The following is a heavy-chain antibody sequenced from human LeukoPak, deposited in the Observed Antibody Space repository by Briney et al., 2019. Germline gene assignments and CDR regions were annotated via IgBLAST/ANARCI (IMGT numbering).Heavy chain of an antibody. V-gene: IGHV1-2*02. Sequence: XVSCXAXXXTFTCYYXHWVRQAPGQGLEWMGWINPNSGGTNYAQKFQGRVTMTRDTSISTAYMELSRLRSDDTAVYYCARETKADYWGQGTLVTVSS. CDR3: ARETKADY. CDR1: XXTFTCYY. J-gene: IGHJ4*02. CDR2: INPNSGGT.